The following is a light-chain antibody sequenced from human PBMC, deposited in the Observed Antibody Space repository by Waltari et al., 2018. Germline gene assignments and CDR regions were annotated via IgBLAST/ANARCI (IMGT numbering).Light chain of an antibody. Sequence: DIVLTQSPGTLSLSPGERATLSCRASQSVSSISCTWYRQRPGQAPRLLIYGTSSRATDIPDRFSGSGSGTDFTLTISRLEPEDFAVYFCQHYDGSAVTFGGGTKVEIK. CDR2: GTS. J-gene: IGKJ4*01. CDR1: QSVSSIS. CDR3: QHYDGSAVT. V-gene: IGKV3-20*01.